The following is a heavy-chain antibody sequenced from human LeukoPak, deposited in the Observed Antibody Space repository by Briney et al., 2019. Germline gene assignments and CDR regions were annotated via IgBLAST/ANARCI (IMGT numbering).Heavy chain of an antibody. V-gene: IGHV4-34*01. CDR3: ARSALYGSGSYRAYYYMDV. CDR2: IYHSGST. J-gene: IGHJ6*03. D-gene: IGHD3-10*01. CDR1: GGSFSGYY. Sequence: PSETLSLTCAVYGGSFSGYYWSWIRQPPGKGLEWIGEIYHSGSTNYNPSLKSRVTISVDKSKNQFSLKLSSVTAADTAVYYCARSALYGSGSYRAYYYMDVWGKGTTVTVSS.